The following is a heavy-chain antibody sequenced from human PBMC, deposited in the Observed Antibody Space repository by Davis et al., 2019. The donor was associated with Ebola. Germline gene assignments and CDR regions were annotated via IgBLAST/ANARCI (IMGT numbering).Heavy chain of an antibody. CDR1: GFTFSAYI. D-gene: IGHD3-3*02. V-gene: IGHV3-21*04. J-gene: IGHJ5*01. CDR3: ARDRRRALSVRGALNWFDS. CDR2: ISSSDNFI. Sequence: PGGSLRLSCAASGFTFSAYIMNWVRQAPGKGLEWVASISSSDNFIYYGDSVKGRFTISRDNAKNSLYLQMNSLRAEDTAVYYCARDRRRALSVRGALNWFDSWGQGTPVTVSS.